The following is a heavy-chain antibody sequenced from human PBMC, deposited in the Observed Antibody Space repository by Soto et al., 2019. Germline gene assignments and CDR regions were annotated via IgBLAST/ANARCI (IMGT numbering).Heavy chain of an antibody. J-gene: IGHJ3*02. Sequence: GASVKVSCKASGGTFSSYAISWVRQAPGQGLGWMGGIIPIFGNTNYAQRLQGRVTMTTDTSTSTAYMELRSLRSDDTAVYYCARDYHDTRGRAFDIWGQGTRVTVSS. D-gene: IGHD3-22*01. V-gene: IGHV1-18*01. CDR2: IIPIFGNT. CDR1: GGTFSSYA. CDR3: ARDYHDTRGRAFDI.